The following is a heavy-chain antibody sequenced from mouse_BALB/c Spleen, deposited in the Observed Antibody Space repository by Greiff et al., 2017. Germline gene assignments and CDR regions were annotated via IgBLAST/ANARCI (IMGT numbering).Heavy chain of an antibody. Sequence: QVQLQQSGAELVRPGTSVKVSCKASGYAFTNYLIEWVKQRPGQGLEWIGVINPGSGGTNYNEKFKGKATLTADKSSSTAYMQLSSLTSDDSAVYFCARGLGPYYFDYWGQGTTLTVSS. CDR2: INPGSGGT. CDR3: ARGLGPYYFDY. J-gene: IGHJ2*01. D-gene: IGHD3-3*01. CDR1: GYAFTNYL. V-gene: IGHV1-54*03.